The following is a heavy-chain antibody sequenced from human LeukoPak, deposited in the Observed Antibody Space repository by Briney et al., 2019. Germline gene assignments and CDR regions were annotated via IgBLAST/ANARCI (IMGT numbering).Heavy chain of an antibody. J-gene: IGHJ5*02. D-gene: IGHD6-19*01. Sequence: SETLSLTCTVSGGSISSYYWSWIRQPPGKGLEWIGSIYYSGSTYYNPSLKSRVTISVDTSKNQFSLKLSSVTAADTAVYYCARSSGVTNNWFDPWGQGTLVTVSS. V-gene: IGHV4-59*12. CDR1: GGSISSYY. CDR3: ARSSGVTNNWFDP. CDR2: IYYSGST.